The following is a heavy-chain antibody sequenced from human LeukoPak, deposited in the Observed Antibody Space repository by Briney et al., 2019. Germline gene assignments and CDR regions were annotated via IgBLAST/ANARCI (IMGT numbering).Heavy chain of an antibody. J-gene: IGHJ4*02. D-gene: IGHD3-22*01. CDR3: ARDGRSGYYSHFDY. V-gene: IGHV1-2*02. CDR1: GYTFTGYY. Sequence: ASVKVSCKASGYTFTGYYMHWVRQAPGQGLEWMGWINPNRGGTNYAQKFQGRVTMTRDTSISTAYMELSRLRSDDTAVYYCARDGRSGYYSHFDYWGQGTLVTVSS. CDR2: INPNRGGT.